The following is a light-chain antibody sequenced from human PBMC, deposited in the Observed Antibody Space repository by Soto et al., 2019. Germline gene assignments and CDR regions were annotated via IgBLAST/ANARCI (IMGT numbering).Light chain of an antibody. CDR2: GNS. V-gene: IGLV1-40*01. J-gene: IGLJ1*01. CDR3: SSYTSSRTLV. CDR1: SSNIGAGYD. Sequence: QSVLTQPPSVSGAPGQRVTISCTGSSSNIGAGYDVHWYQQLPGTAPKLLIYGNSNRPSGVPDRFSGSKSGTSASLAITGLQAEDEADYHCSSYTSSRTLVFGTGTKLTVL.